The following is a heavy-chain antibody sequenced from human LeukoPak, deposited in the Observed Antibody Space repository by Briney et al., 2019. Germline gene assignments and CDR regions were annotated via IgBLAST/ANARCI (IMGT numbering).Heavy chain of an antibody. J-gene: IGHJ4*02. Sequence: GGSLRLSCAASGFTFSSYSMNWVRQAPGKGLEWVANIKQDGSEKYYVDSVKGRFTISRDNAKNSLYLQMNSLRAEDTAVYYCARGLVAYYFDYWGQGTLVTVSS. V-gene: IGHV3-7*01. CDR3: ARGLVAYYFDY. D-gene: IGHD5-12*01. CDR1: GFTFSSYS. CDR2: IKQDGSEK.